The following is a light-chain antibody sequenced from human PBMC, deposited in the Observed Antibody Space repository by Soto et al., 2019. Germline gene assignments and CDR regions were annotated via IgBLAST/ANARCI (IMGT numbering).Light chain of an antibody. J-gene: IGLJ2*01. Sequence: QSVLTQPPSASGSPGQSVTISCTGTSSDVGNYNYVSWYQQYPGNAPKLMIYEVNKRPSGVPDRFSGSKSGNTASLTVSGLQADDEDDYYCTSYAAGKNVVFGGGTQLTVL. V-gene: IGLV2-8*01. CDR2: EVN. CDR3: TSYAAGKNVV. CDR1: SSDVGNYNY.